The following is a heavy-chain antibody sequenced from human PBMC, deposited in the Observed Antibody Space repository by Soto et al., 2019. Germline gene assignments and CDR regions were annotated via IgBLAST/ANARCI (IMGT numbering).Heavy chain of an antibody. CDR1: GFTFSSYG. Sequence: GGSLRLSCAASGFTFSSYGMHWVRQAPGKGLEWVAVMWYDGSNKYCADSVKGRFTISRDNSKNTLYLQRNGLRAEDTAVYYCARAVYRSGRAATYYFDYWGQGTLVTVSS. V-gene: IGHV3-33*01. J-gene: IGHJ4*02. D-gene: IGHD3-10*01. CDR3: ARAVYRSGRAATYYFDY. CDR2: MWYDGSNK.